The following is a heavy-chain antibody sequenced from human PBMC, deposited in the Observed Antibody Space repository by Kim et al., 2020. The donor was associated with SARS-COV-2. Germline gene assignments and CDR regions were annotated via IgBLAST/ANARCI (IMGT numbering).Heavy chain of an antibody. CDR1: GGSISSYY. CDR2: IYYSGST. Sequence: SETLSLTCTVSGGSISSYYWSWIRQPPGKGLEWIGYIYYSGSTNYNPSLKSRVTISVDTSKNQFSLKLSSVTAVDTAVYYCARDLTREHSSSWSGEGNWFDPWGQGTLVTVSS. CDR3: ARDLTREHSSSWSGEGNWFDP. D-gene: IGHD6-13*01. J-gene: IGHJ5*02. V-gene: IGHV4-59*13.